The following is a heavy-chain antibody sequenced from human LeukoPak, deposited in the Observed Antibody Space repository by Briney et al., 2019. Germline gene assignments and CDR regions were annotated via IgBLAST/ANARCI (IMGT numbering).Heavy chain of an antibody. CDR1: GYTFSNYG. CDR2: ISGYNGNT. V-gene: IGHV1-18*01. D-gene: IGHD3-10*01. CDR3: ARDRAHGTDYFDY. Sequence: ASVKVSCKAPGYTFSNYGITWVRQAPGQGLEGMGWISGYNGNTNYAQKLQGRVTFTTDTSTSTAYMELRSLRSDDTALYYCARDRAHGTDYFDYWGQGTLVTVSS. J-gene: IGHJ4*02.